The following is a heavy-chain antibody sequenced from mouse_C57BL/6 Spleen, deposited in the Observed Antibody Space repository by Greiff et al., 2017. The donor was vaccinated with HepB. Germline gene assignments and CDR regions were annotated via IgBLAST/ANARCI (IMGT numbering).Heavy chain of an antibody. Sequence: QVQLQQPGAELVKPGASVKLSCKASGYTFTSYWMHWVKQRPGRGLEWIGRIYPNSGGTKYNEKFKSKATLTVDKPSSTAYMQLSSLTSEDSAVYYCARRTSVVAEDYAMDYWGQGTSVTVSS. CDR1: GYTFTSYW. CDR2: IYPNSGGT. D-gene: IGHD1-1*01. CDR3: ARRTSVVAEDYAMDY. J-gene: IGHJ4*01. V-gene: IGHV1-72*01.